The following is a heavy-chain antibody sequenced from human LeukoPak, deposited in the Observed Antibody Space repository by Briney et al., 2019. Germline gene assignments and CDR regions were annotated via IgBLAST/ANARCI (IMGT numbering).Heavy chain of an antibody. CDR1: GFTFSSYS. CDR2: ISSSSSYI. J-gene: IGHJ4*02. Sequence: GGSLRLSCAASGFTFSSYSMNWVRQAPGKGLEWVSSISSSSSYIYYADSVKGRFTISRDNAKNSLYLQMNSLRAEDTAVYYCARPDSGSYGAFDYWGQGTLVTVSS. V-gene: IGHV3-21*01. D-gene: IGHD1-26*01. CDR3: ARPDSGSYGAFDY.